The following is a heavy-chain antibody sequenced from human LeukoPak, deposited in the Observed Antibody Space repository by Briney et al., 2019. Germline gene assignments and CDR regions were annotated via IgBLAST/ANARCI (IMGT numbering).Heavy chain of an antibody. V-gene: IGHV4-39*07. D-gene: IGHD2-15*01. Sequence: SETLSLTCNVSGGSISSSSYYWGWIRQPPGKGLELIGNIYYSGTTYYNPSLKSRVTISVDTSKNQFSLKLSSVTVADTAVYYCARAVLGYCSGGSCADNYYYYYYMDVWGKGTTVTVSS. CDR1: GGSISSSSYY. J-gene: IGHJ6*03. CDR3: ARAVLGYCSGGSCADNYYYYYYMDV. CDR2: IYYSGTT.